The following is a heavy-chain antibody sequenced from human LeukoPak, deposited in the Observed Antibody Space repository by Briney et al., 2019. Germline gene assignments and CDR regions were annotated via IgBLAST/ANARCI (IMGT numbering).Heavy chain of an antibody. J-gene: IGHJ6*02. D-gene: IGHD2-15*01. CDR3: ASLSGYSMDV. CDR2: INHSGST. V-gene: IGHV4-34*01. CDR1: GGSFSGYY. Sequence: SETLSLTCAVYGGSFSGYYWSWIRQPPGKGLEWIGEINHSGSTNYNPSLKSRVTISVDTSKNQFSLKLSSVTAADTAVYYCASLSGYSMDVWGQGTTVTVSS.